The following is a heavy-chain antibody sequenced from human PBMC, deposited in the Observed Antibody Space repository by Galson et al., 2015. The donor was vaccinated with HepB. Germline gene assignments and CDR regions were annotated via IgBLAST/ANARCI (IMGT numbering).Heavy chain of an antibody. CDR3: ASKRGGDVWQLGWFDP. Sequence: SVKVSCKASGGTFSSYAISWVRQAPGQGLEWMGGIIPIFGTANYAQKFQGRVTITADESTSTAYMELSSLRSEDTAVYYCASKRGGDVWQLGWFDPWGQGTLVTVSS. V-gene: IGHV1-69*13. CDR1: GGTFSSYA. J-gene: IGHJ5*02. CDR2: IIPIFGTA. D-gene: IGHD1-1*01.